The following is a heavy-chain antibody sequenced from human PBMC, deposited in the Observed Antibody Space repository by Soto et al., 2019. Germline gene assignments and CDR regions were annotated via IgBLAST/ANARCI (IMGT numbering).Heavy chain of an antibody. CDR2: ISYDGSNK. CDR1: GFTFSSYA. V-gene: IGHV3-30-3*01. Sequence: GGSLRLSCAASGFTFSSYAMHWGRQAPGKGLEGVAVISYDGSNKYYADSVKGRFTISRDNSKNTLYLQMNSLRAEDTAVYYCARERVLSEVPAARPFYYYYGMDVWGQGTTVTVSS. D-gene: IGHD2-2*01. CDR3: ARERVLSEVPAARPFYYYYGMDV. J-gene: IGHJ6*02.